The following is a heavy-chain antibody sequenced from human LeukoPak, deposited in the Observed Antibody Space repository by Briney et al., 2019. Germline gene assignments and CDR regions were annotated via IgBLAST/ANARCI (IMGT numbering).Heavy chain of an antibody. CDR3: ARDGTSCGIDV. D-gene: IGHD1-1*01. J-gene: IGHJ6*02. CDR2: ISYDGSNK. Sequence: TGGSLRLSWAASGFSFSSDGMHWVRQPPGKGLEWVAFISYDGSNKYYADSVKGRFTISRDNSQNTVYLQMNSLRGEVTAVYYCARDGTSCGIDVWGQGTTVTVSS. CDR1: GFSFSSDG. V-gene: IGHV3-30*03.